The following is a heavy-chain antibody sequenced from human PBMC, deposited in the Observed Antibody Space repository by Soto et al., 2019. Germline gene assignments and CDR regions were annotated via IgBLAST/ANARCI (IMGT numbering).Heavy chain of an antibody. D-gene: IGHD3-22*01. CDR2: INPSGGST. CDR1: GYTFTSYY. V-gene: IGHV1-46*01. CDR3: ARGGYYFDSSRYRGIDAFDI. J-gene: IGHJ3*02. Sequence: GASVKVSCKASGYTFTSYYMHWVRRAPGQGLEWMGIINPSGGSTTYAQKFQGRVTMTRDTSTYTVYMELSSLRSEDTAVYYCARGGYYFDSSRYRGIDAFDIWGQGTMVTVSS.